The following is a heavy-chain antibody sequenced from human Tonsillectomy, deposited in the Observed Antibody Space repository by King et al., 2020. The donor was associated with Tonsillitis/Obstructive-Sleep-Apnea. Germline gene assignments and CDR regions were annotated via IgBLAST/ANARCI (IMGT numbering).Heavy chain of an antibody. CDR3: ARGDEDPFDY. CDR1: GGSFSGYY. CDR2: INHSGST. Sequence: VQLQQWGAGLLKPSETLSLTCAVYGGSFSGYYWSWIRQPPGKGLEWNGEINHSGSTNYNPSLKSRVTISVDTSKNQFSLQLSSVTAADTAVYYCARGDEDPFDYWGQGTLVTVSS. V-gene: IGHV4-34*01. J-gene: IGHJ4*02.